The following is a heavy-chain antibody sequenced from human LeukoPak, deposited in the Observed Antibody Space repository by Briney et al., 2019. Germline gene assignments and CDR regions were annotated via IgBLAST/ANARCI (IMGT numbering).Heavy chain of an antibody. CDR3: ARGRRRADY. CDR1: GGSISSGSYY. CDR2: IYTSGST. V-gene: IGHV4-61*02. D-gene: IGHD6-25*01. Sequence: PSQTLSLTCTVSGGSISSGSYYWSWIRQPAGKGLEWIGRIYTSGSTNYNPSLKSRVTISVDTSKNQFSLKLSSVTAADTAVYYCARGRRRADYWGQGTLVTVSS. J-gene: IGHJ4*02.